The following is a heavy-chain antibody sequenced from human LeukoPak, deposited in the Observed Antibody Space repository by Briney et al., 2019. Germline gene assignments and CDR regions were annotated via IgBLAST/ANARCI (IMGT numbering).Heavy chain of an antibody. J-gene: IGHJ5*02. V-gene: IGHV1-18*01. CDR3: ARDLRPTYYYDSSGYSPVDWFDP. CDR1: GGTFSSYA. Sequence: ASVKVSCKASGGTFSSYAISWVRQAPGQGLEWMGWISAYNGNTNYAQKLQGRVTMTTDTSTSTAYMELRSLRSDDTAVYYCARDLRPTYYYDSSGYSPVDWFDPWGQGTLVTVSS. CDR2: ISAYNGNT. D-gene: IGHD3-22*01.